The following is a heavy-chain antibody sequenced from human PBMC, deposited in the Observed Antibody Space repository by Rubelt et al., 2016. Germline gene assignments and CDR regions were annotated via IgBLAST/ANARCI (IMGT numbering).Heavy chain of an antibody. V-gene: IGHV3-23*01. CDR1: GFTFSSYA. CDR3: AKDRKDYRYYYYYYGMDV. Sequence: EVQLLESGGGLVQPGGSLRLSCAASGFTFSSYAMSWVRQAPGKGLEWVSAISGSGGSTYYADSVKGRFTISRDNSKNTLYLQMNSLRAEDTAVYYCAKDRKDYRYYYYYYGMDVWGQGTTVTVSS. D-gene: IGHD4/OR15-4a*01. CDR2: ISGSGGST. J-gene: IGHJ6*02.